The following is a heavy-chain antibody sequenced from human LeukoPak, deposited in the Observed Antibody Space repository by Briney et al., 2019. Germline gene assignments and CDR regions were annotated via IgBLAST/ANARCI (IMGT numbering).Heavy chain of an antibody. D-gene: IGHD3-3*01. CDR3: AREKDFSLWDAAVDY. CDR1: SGSFSNYY. Sequence: SETLSLTCAVYSGSFSNYYWSWIRQPPGKGLEWIGEINQSGSTNYNPSLKSRVTISVDTSKNHFSLKLSSVTAADTAVYYCAREKDFSLWDAAVDYWGQGTLVTVSS. V-gene: IGHV4-34*01. CDR2: INQSGST. J-gene: IGHJ4*02.